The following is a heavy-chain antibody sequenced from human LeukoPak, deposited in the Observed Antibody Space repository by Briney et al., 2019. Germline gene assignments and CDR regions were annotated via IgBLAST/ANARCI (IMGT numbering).Heavy chain of an antibody. J-gene: IGHJ3*02. CDR1: GGSISSSSYY. Sequence: PSETLSLTCTVSGGSISSSSYYWGWIRQPPGKGLEWIGSIYYSGSTYYNPSLKSRVTISVDTSKNQFSLKLSSVTAEDTAVYYCARVSGGSGGAFDIWGQGTMVTVSS. D-gene: IGHD6-19*01. V-gene: IGHV4-39*07. CDR2: IYYSGST. CDR3: ARVSGGSGGAFDI.